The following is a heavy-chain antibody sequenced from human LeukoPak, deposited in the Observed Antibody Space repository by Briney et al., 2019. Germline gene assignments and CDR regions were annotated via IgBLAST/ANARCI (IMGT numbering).Heavy chain of an antibody. CDR1: GFTFSSYS. Sequence: PGGSLRLSCAASGFTFSSYSMNWVRQAPGKGLEWVSYISSSSSTIYYADSVKGRFTISRDNAKNSLYLQMNSLRAEDTAVYYCARGTDCSGGSCYRQPLDXXXQGTLVTVSS. CDR3: ARGTDCSGGSCYRQPLDX. D-gene: IGHD2-15*01. V-gene: IGHV3-48*04. J-gene: IGHJ4*02. CDR2: ISSSSSTI.